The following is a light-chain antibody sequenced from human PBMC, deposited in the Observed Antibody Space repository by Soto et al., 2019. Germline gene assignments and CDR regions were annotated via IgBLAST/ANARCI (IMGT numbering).Light chain of an antibody. Sequence: QSVLTQPPSASGTPGQRITISCSGSSSNIGDNPVNWYQQLPGAAPKLLIYINDQRPSGVPDRFSGSKSGTSASLAISGLQPQDEAAYYCAAWDDSLPALFGNGTKVTVL. V-gene: IGLV1-44*01. CDR2: IND. CDR3: AAWDDSLPAL. J-gene: IGLJ1*01. CDR1: SSNIGDNP.